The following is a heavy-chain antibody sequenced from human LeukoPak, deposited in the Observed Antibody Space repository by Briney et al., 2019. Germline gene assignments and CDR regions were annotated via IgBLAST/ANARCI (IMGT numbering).Heavy chain of an antibody. CDR2: IYTSGST. CDR3: ARDSTIFGVVTFDY. Sequence: SETLSLTCTVSGGSISSYYWSWIRQPAGKGLEWIGRIYTSGSTNNNPSLKSRVTMSVDTSKNQFSPKLSSVTAADTAVYYCARDSTIFGVVTFDYWGQGTLVTVSS. CDR1: GGSISSYY. V-gene: IGHV4-4*07. D-gene: IGHD3-3*01. J-gene: IGHJ4*02.